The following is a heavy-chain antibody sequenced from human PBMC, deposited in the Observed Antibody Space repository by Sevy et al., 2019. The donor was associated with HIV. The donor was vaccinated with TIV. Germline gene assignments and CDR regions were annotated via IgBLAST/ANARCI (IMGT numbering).Heavy chain of an antibody. J-gene: IGHJ4*02. V-gene: IGHV1-24*01. CDR2: FDPEDGET. D-gene: IGHD6-19*01. CDR3: ATSPFAPGYSSGWSSSFDY. Sequence: ASVKVSCKVSGYTLTELSMHWVRQAPGKGLEWMGGFDPEDGETIYAQKFQGRVTMTEDTSTDTAYMELGSLRSEDTAVYYCATSPFAPGYSSGWSSSFDYWGQGTLVTVSS. CDR1: GYTLTELS.